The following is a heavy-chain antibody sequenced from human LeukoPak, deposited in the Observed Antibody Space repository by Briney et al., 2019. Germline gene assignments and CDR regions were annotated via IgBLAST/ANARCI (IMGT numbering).Heavy chain of an antibody. CDR3: ARTIDYGDSEVLDY. V-gene: IGHV1-18*01. CDR1: GYTFSIYG. Sequence: GASGKLSCKASGYTFSIYGVSWVRQAPGQGLGWMGCISAYNGNTNYAQKVRGRVTMTTDTSTSTAYMDLRSLRSDDTAVYYCARTIDYGDSEVLDYWGQGTLVTVSS. CDR2: ISAYNGNT. J-gene: IGHJ4*02. D-gene: IGHD4-17*01.